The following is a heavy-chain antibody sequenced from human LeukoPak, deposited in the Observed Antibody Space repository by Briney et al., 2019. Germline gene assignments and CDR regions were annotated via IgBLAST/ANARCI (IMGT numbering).Heavy chain of an antibody. CDR2: IGGSGDTT. D-gene: IGHD3-10*01. CDR3: ARDGESGSGSFDY. Sequence: GVLRLSCAASGFTFSSYALSWVRQAPGKGLKWVSTIGGSGDTTSYADSVKGRFTISRDISKNALYLQMNSLRAEDTAVYYCARDGESGSGSFDYWGQGTLVTVSS. J-gene: IGHJ4*02. CDR1: GFTFSSYA. V-gene: IGHV3-23*01.